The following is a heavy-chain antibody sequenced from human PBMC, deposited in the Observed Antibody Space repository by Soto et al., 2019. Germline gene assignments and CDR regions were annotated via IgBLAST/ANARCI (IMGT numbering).Heavy chain of an antibody. V-gene: IGHV6-1*01. Sequence: SQTLSLTCAISGDSVSSTSAAWNWIRQSPSRGLGWLGRTFYRSKWYYDYAVSVKSRITINPDTSKNQFSLQLNSVTPEDTAVYYCSRRLKLGADYYGMDVWGQGTTVTVSS. CDR1: GDSVSSTSAA. CDR2: TFYRSKWYY. J-gene: IGHJ6*02. CDR3: SRRLKLGADYYGMDV. D-gene: IGHD1-26*01.